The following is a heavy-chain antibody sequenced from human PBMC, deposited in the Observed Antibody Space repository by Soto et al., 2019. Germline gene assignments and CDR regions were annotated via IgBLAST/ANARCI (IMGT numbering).Heavy chain of an antibody. V-gene: IGHV3-7*01. CDR2: IRQDGSEQ. CDR1: GFTFSAYW. CDR3: AKSGTYSQFDY. J-gene: IGHJ4*02. Sequence: GGSLRLSCAASGFTFSAYWMSWVRQAPGKGLEWVANIRQDGSEQHYMDSVKGRFTISRDNAKNSLFLQMNSLRAEDTAVYYCAKSGTYSQFDYWRQGXLVTVSS. D-gene: IGHD1-26*01.